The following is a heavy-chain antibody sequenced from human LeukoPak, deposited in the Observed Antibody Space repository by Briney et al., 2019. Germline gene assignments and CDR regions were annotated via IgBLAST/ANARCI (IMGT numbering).Heavy chain of an antibody. Sequence: PGGSLRLSCAASGFTFSSYSMNWIRQAPGKGLAWVSSITSTSEYRHYADSVKGRFTISRDDAENSLYLEMNSLRAEDTAVYYCARDPRAAVSDGLDVWGQGTTVIVSS. CDR3: ARDPRAAVSDGLDV. V-gene: IGHV3-21*06. J-gene: IGHJ6*02. CDR1: GFTFSSYS. D-gene: IGHD2-15*01. CDR2: ITSTSEYR.